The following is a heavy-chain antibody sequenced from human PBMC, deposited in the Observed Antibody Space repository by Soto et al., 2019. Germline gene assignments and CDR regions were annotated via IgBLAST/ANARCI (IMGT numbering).Heavy chain of an antibody. V-gene: IGHV4-30-2*01. CDR2: IYHSGST. CDR1: GGSISRGGYY. D-gene: IGHD3-22*01. J-gene: IGHJ4*02. CDR3: ARAERNYYDSSGPPDY. Sequence: SETLSLTCTVPGGSISRGGYYWTWIRQHPGKGLEWIGYIYHSGSTYYNPSLKSRVTISVDRSKNQFSLKLSSVTAADTAVYYCARAERNYYDSSGPPDYWGQGTLVTVSS.